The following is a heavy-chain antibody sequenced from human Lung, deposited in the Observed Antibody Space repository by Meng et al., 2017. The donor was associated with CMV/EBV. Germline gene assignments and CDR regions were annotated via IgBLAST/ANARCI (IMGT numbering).Heavy chain of an antibody. D-gene: IGHD5-18*01. CDR1: GFNFNIFE. V-gene: IGHV3-48*03. J-gene: IGHJ4*02. Sequence: SXKISXAASGFNFNIFEMNWVRQTPGKGLEWISYINDASNNKYYADSVKGRFTISRDNAQKSLFLQMNTLRVEDTAIYYCARTPRGYSHGYSALYFDSWGQGTLVXVSS. CDR2: INDASNNK. CDR3: ARTPRGYSHGYSALYFDS.